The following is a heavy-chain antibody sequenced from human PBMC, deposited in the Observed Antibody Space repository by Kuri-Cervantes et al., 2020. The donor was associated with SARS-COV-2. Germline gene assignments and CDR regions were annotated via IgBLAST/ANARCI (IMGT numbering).Heavy chain of an antibody. CDR2: IYYSGST. CDR1: GGSISSYY. J-gene: IGHJ3*02. Sequence: SETLSLTCTVSGGSISSYYWGWIRQPPGKGLEWIGSIYYSGSTYYNPSLKSRVTISVDTSKNQFSLKLSSVTAADTAVYYCARDVVTGNRVGPTSDAFDIWGQGTMVTVSS. D-gene: IGHD1-20*01. V-gene: IGHV4-39*07. CDR3: ARDVVTGNRVGPTSDAFDI.